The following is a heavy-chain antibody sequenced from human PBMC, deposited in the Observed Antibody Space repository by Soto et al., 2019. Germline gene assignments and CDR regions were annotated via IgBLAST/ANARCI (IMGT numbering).Heavy chain of an antibody. CDR2: ISGSGGST. J-gene: IGHJ4*02. CDR3: AKDPSARYYYDSSGYFSD. D-gene: IGHD3-22*01. CDR1: GFTFSSYA. V-gene: IGHV3-23*01. Sequence: PGGSLRLSCAASGFTFSSYAMSWVRQAPGKGLEWVSAISGSGGSTYYADSVKGRFTISRDNSKNTLYLQMNSLRAEDTAVYYCAKDPSARYYYDSSGYFSDWGQGTLVTVS.